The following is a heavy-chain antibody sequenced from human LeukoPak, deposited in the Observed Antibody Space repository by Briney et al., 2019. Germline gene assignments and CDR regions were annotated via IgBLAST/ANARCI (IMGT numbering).Heavy chain of an antibody. CDR3: ATRKLGNDY. D-gene: IGHD7-27*01. CDR2: INHSGSA. Sequence: SETLSLTCAVYGGSFSGYYWNWIRQPPGKGLEWIGDINHSGSANYNPSLKSRLTVSVDTSKKQLSLKLYSVTAADTAVYYCATRKLGNDYWGQGTLVTVSS. J-gene: IGHJ4*02. CDR1: GGSFSGYY. V-gene: IGHV4-34*01.